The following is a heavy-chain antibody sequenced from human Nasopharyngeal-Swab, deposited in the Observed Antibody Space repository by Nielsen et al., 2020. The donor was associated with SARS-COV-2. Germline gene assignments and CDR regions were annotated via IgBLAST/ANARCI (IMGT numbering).Heavy chain of an antibody. CDR1: GFTFSSYA. CDR3: AKRVAGKYYYMDV. CDR2: ISVNGAST. V-gene: IGHV3-23*01. J-gene: IGHJ6*03. Sequence: GESLKIPCAASGFTFSSYAMTLVRQAPGKGLEWVSSISVNGASTYYAGSVKGRFTISRDNSRNTLYLQLNSLRAEDTAIYYCAKRVAGKYYYMDVWGKGTTVTVSS. D-gene: IGHD3-10*01.